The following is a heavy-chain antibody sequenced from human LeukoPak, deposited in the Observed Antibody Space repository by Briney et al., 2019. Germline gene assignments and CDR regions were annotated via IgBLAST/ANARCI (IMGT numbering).Heavy chain of an antibody. D-gene: IGHD3-10*01. CDR1: GFTVSSNY. Sequence: GGSLRLSCAASGFTVSSNYMSWARQAPGKGLEWVSVIYSGGSTYYADSVKGRFTISRDNSKNTLYLQMNSLRAEDTAVYYCARGIYYSAPDAFDIWGQGTMVTVSS. V-gene: IGHV3-53*01. CDR2: IYSGGST. CDR3: ARGIYYSAPDAFDI. J-gene: IGHJ3*02.